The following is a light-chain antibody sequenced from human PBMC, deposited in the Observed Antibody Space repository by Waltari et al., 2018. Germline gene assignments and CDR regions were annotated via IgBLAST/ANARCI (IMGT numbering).Light chain of an antibody. Sequence: QSAPTQPPSVSGSPGQSVTISCTGTSSDVGGYNYVSWYQQHPGKAPKLMIYCVSNRPPAVLALLSGAQSCNTASLDILGLQAEDEADYYCCSYTTSSTWVFGGGTRLTVL. V-gene: IGLV2-14*01. CDR3: CSYTTSSTWV. CDR1: SSDVGGYNY. CDR2: CVS. J-gene: IGLJ2*01.